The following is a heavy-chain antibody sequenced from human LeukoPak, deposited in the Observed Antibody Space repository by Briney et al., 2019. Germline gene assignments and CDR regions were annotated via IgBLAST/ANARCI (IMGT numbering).Heavy chain of an antibody. CDR3: GKYAQTSVGANDY. D-gene: IGHD1-26*01. J-gene: IGHJ4*02. V-gene: IGHV3-23*01. Sequence: GGSLRLSCAASGLTFSSSPMNWVRQAPGKGLEWVSVISGSGGATFYGDSVQGRFTISRDNSRDTLYLQMNSLTAEDTAVYYCGKYAQTSVGANDYWGQGTLVTVSS. CDR2: ISGSGGAT. CDR1: GLTFSSSP.